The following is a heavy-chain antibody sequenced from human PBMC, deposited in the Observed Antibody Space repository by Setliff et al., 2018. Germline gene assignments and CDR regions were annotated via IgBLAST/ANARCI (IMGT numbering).Heavy chain of an antibody. D-gene: IGHD1-26*01. CDR2: VYPGDSDT. Sequence: PGESLKISCKGSGYRFTTYWIAWVRQKPGKGLEWMGIVYPGDSDTQYSPSFQGQVTFSSDKSINTAYLHLSSLKASDTAMYYRAREHVSGHSGYWGQGTLVTVSS. CDR1: GYRFTTYW. CDR3: AREHVSGHSGY. V-gene: IGHV5-51*01. J-gene: IGHJ4*02.